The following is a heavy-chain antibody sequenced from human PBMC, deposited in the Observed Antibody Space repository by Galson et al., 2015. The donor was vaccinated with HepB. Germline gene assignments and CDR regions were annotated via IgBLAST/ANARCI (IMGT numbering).Heavy chain of an antibody. CDR1: GASVSRFY. Sequence: TLSLTCTVSGASVSRFYWNWIRQSPGKGLEWIGHIYDSETPNYNPSLKSRVTISLDTSKNQFSLKLTSVIAADTAVYYCAREWWDGTYDFWSGYYPHYYGMDVWGPGATVTVSS. V-gene: IGHV4-59*02. CDR3: AREWWDGTYDFWSGYYPHYYGMDV. J-gene: IGHJ6*02. CDR2: IYDSETP. D-gene: IGHD3-3*01.